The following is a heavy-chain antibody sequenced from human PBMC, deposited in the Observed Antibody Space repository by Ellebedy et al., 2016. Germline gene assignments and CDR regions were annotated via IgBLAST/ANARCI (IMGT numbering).Heavy chain of an antibody. D-gene: IGHD2-21*02. CDR1: GVSINNYY. J-gene: IGHJ5*02. Sequence: SETLSLTXTVSGVSINNYYWSWIRQAPGKGLEWIGDISYGGSIDYNPSFESRVTTSLDTSKNQVSLSLTSVTSADTAVYYCARLCKGDCGGDCYTFDLWGQGTLVTVSS. V-gene: IGHV4-59*13. CDR2: ISYGGSI. CDR3: ARLCKGDCGGDCYTFDL.